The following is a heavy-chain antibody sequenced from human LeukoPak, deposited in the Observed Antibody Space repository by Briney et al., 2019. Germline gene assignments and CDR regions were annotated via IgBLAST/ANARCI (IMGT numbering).Heavy chain of an antibody. J-gene: IGHJ4*02. Sequence: GGSLRLSCAASGFTFSDYYMSWIRQAPGKGLEWVSYISTSSSYTNYADSVKGRFTISRDNAKNSLYLQMNSLRAEDTAVYYCASASDSSGYYYFDCWGQGTLVTVSS. V-gene: IGHV3-11*06. CDR3: ASASDSSGYYYFDC. CDR1: GFTFSDYY. CDR2: ISTSSSYT. D-gene: IGHD3-22*01.